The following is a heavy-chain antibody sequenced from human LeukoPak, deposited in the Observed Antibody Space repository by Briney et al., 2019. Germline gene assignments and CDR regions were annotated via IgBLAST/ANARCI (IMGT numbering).Heavy chain of an antibody. D-gene: IGHD1-26*01. J-gene: IGHJ4*02. CDR2: IYYSGST. V-gene: IGHV4-61*08. Sequence: SETLSLTCTVSGGSISSGGYYWSWIRQHPGKGLEWIGYIYYSGSTNYNPSLKSRVTMSVDTSKNQFSLKLSSVTAADTAVYYCAGYSGSYRSLGYWGQGTLVTVSS. CDR3: AGYSGSYRSLGY. CDR1: GGSISSGGYY.